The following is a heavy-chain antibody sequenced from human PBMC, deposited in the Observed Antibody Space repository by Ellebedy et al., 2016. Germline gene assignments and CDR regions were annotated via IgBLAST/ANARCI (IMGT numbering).Heavy chain of an antibody. J-gene: IGHJ4*02. CDR1: GFTFRRYS. Sequence: GESLKISCAASGFTFRRYSMNWVRQAPGKGLEWVSTISSTSTYIYYVDSVKCRFTISRDNARDSMSLQMNSLRAEDTAVYYCARDISLRDPGGFDFWGQGTLVTVSS. CDR2: ISSTSTYI. D-gene: IGHD1-14*01. CDR3: ARDISLRDPGGFDF. V-gene: IGHV3-21*01.